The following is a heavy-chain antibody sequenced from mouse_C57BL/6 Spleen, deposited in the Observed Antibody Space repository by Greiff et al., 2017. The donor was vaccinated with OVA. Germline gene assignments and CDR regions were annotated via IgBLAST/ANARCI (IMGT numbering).Heavy chain of an antibody. CDR1: GYTFTSYW. CDR2: IYPSDSET. CDR3: ARGITTVVAGFDY. Sequence: VQLQQSGAELVRPGSSVKLSCKASGYTFTSYWMDWVKQRPGQGLEWIGNIYPSDSETHYNQKFKDKATLTVDKSSSTAYMQLSSLTSEDSAVYYCARGITTVVAGFDYWGQGTTLTVSS. J-gene: IGHJ2*01. D-gene: IGHD1-1*01. V-gene: IGHV1-61*01.